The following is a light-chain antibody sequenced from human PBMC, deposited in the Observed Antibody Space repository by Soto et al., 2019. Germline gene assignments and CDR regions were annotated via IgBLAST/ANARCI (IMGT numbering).Light chain of an antibody. CDR1: QSVSSSY. CDR2: ASS. J-gene: IGKJ1*01. V-gene: IGKV3-20*01. CDR3: QQYGSSPET. Sequence: EIVLTQSPGTLSLSPGERATLSCRASQSVSSSYLAWYQQKPGQAPRLLIYASSNRATGIPDRFSGSASGTDFTLTISRLEPEDFAVYYCQQYGSSPETFGQGTKVDIK.